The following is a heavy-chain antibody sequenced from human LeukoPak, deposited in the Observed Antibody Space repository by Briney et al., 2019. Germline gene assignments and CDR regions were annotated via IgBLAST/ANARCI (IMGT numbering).Heavy chain of an antibody. J-gene: IGHJ3*02. CDR3: ARLQGSQQLDAFDI. CDR1: GYSFTSYW. CDR2: IYPGDSDT. Sequence: GESLEISCKGSGYSFTSYWIGGVRQMPGKGLEGVGIIYPGDSDTRYSPSFQGQVTISADKSISTAYLQWSSLKASDTAMYYCARLQGSQQLDAFDIWGQGTMVTVSS. D-gene: IGHD6-13*01. V-gene: IGHV5-51*01.